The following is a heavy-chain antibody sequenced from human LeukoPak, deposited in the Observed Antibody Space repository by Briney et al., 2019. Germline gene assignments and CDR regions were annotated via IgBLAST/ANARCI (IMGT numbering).Heavy chain of an antibody. CDR3: AASLWFGIYPDY. CDR1: GGSISSSNYY. CDR2: IYHSGST. D-gene: IGHD3-10*01. V-gene: IGHV4-39*07. Sequence: PSETLSLTCTVSGGSISSSNYYWGWIRQPPGKGLEWIGSIYHSGSTYYNPSLKSRVTISVDTSNNHLSLSLNSVTTADTAVYYCAASLWFGIYPDYWGQGSLVTVSS. J-gene: IGHJ4*02.